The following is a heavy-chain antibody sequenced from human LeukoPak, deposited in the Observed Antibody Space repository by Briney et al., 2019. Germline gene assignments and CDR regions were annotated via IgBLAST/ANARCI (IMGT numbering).Heavy chain of an antibody. J-gene: IGHJ4*02. CDR1: GFTVSSNY. CDR3: ARDVDYANPRHDY. CDR2: INLDGSQK. Sequence: PGGSLRLSCAASGFTVSSNYMSWVRQAPGKGLEWVANINLDGSQKYYVDSLKGRFTISRDNAKSSLYLQMDSLRVEDTAVYYCARDVDYANPRHDYWGQGTLVTVSS. V-gene: IGHV3-7*01. D-gene: IGHD4/OR15-4a*01.